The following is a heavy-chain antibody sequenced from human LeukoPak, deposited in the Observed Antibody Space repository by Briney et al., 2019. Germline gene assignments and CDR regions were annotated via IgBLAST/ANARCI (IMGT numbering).Heavy chain of an antibody. CDR1: GGSISSHY. CDR3: ARDSEQADFDY. CDR2: IYYSGST. D-gene: IGHD6-13*01. Sequence: KPSETLSLTCTVSGGSISSHYWSWIRQPPGKGLEWIGYIYYSGSTNYNPSLKSRVTISVDTSKNQSSPKLSSVTAADTAVYYCARDSEQADFDYWGQGTLDTVSS. J-gene: IGHJ4*02. V-gene: IGHV4-59*11.